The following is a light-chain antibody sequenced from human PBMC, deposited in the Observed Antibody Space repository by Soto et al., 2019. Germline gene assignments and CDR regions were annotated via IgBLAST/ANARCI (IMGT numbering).Light chain of an antibody. CDR3: SSYVNYNTFVI. CDR1: SRDVGGYNY. J-gene: IGLJ2*01. CDR2: EVS. V-gene: IGLV2-14*01. Sequence: QPASVSGSPGQSITISCTGTSRDVGGYNYVSWHQQHPGKAPKVVITEVSNRPSGVSNRFSGSKSGNTASLTISGLQAEDEADYYCSSYVNYNTFVIFGGGTKLTVL.